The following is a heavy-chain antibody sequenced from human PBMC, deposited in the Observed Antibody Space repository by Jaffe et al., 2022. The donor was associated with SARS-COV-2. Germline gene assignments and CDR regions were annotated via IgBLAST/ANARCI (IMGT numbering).Heavy chain of an antibody. Sequence: QVQLQQWGAGLLKPSETLSLTCAVYGGSFSGYYWSWIRQPPGKGLEWIGEINHSGSTNYNPSLKSRVTISVDTSKNQFSLKLSSVTAADTAVYYCARGRGDGRTKVYYYMDVWGKGTTVTVSS. D-gene: IGHD3-10*01. CDR3: ARGRGDGRTKVYYYMDV. V-gene: IGHV4-34*01. CDR2: INHSGST. CDR1: GGSFSGYY. J-gene: IGHJ6*03.